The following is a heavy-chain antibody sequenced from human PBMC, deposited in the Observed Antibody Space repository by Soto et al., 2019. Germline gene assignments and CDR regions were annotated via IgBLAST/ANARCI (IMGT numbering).Heavy chain of an antibody. CDR3: ARIYNWNYVYWFDP. V-gene: IGHV3-7*03. J-gene: IGHJ5*02. Sequence: PGGSLRLSCAASGFTFSSYWMSWVRQAPGKGLEWVANIKQDGSEKYYVDSVKGRFTISRDNAKNSLYLQMNSLRAEDTAVYYCARIYNWNYVYWFDPWGQGTLVTVSS. CDR2: IKQDGSEK. D-gene: IGHD1-7*01. CDR1: GFTFSSYW.